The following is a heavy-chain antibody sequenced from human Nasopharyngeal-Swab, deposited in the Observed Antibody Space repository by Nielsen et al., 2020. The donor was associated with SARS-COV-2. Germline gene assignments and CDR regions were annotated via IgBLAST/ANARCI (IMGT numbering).Heavy chain of an antibody. CDR2: ISYDARDK. CDR3: AREPSFYSSGWGYYFDY. Sequence: GESLKIPCAVSGFTFSSYAMHWVRQAPAKGMEWVTVISYDARDKYYADSVKGRFTISRDNSKNTLFLQMNSLRAEDTAVYYCAREPSFYSSGWGYYFDYWGQGTLVTVSS. V-gene: IGHV3-30*04. CDR1: GFTFSSYA. J-gene: IGHJ4*02. D-gene: IGHD6-19*01.